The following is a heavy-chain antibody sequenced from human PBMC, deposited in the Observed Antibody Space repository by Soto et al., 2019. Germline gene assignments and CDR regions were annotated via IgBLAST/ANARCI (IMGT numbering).Heavy chain of an antibody. CDR1: GGTFSSYA. D-gene: IGHD6-19*01. CDR3: ARDLQLGPTAVAGPASDYYYYGMDV. CDR2: IIPIFGTA. Sequence: QVQLVQSGAEVKKPGSSVKVSCKGSGGTFSSYAISWVRQAPGQGLEWMGGIIPIFGTANYAQKFQGRVTITADESTSTAYMELSSLRSEDTAVYSCARDLQLGPTAVAGPASDYYYYGMDVWGQGTTVTVSS. V-gene: IGHV1-69*01. J-gene: IGHJ6*02.